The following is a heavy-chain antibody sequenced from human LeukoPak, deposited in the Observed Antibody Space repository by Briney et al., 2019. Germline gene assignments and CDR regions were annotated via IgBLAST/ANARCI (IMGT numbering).Heavy chain of an antibody. Sequence: GGSLRLSCAASGFTFSSYGMHWVRQALGKGLQWVAFIGYEGNNKYYADSVKGRFTISRDNSKNTLYLQMNSLRAEDTAVYYCAKAPIQYSSLAFFDYWGQGTLVTVSS. J-gene: IGHJ4*02. CDR1: GFTFSSYG. CDR2: IGYEGNNK. CDR3: AKAPIQYSSLAFFDY. V-gene: IGHV3-30*02. D-gene: IGHD6-6*01.